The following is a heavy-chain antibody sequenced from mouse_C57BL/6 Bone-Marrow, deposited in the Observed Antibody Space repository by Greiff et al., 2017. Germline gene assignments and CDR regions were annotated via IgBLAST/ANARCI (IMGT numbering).Heavy chain of an antibody. CDR1: GFNIKDYY. Sequence: VQLKESGAELVKPGASVKLSCTASGFNIKDYYMHWVKQRTEQGLEWIGRIDPEDGETKYAPKFQGKATITADTSSNTAYLQLSSLTSEDTAVYYGARRMVLRTTHGYFDVWGTGTTVTVSA. D-gene: IGHD1-1*01. V-gene: IGHV14-2*01. CDR3: ARRMVLRTTHGYFDV. CDR2: IDPEDGET. J-gene: IGHJ1*03.